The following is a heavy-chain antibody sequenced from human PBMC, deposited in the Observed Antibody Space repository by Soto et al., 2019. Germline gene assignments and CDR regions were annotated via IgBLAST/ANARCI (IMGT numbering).Heavy chain of an antibody. CDR3: ARHGFGSLHGLVDV. V-gene: IGHV4-59*08. CDR2: IKYNGYS. CDR1: GGSITNYY. J-gene: IGHJ6*02. Sequence: QVQLQESGPGLVKPSETLSLTCTVSGGSITNYYCSWFRQPPGKGLEWIGYIKYNGYSAYNLSLKRRVTMSMDTSKTQFSPMLESVTATDTAVYYCARHGFGSLHGLVDVWGQGTTVIVSS. D-gene: IGHD3-10*01.